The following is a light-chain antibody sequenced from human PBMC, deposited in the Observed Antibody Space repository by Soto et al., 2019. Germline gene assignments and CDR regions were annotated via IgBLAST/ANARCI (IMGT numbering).Light chain of an antibody. CDR1: QSVSSSY. CDR3: QQSGSSSGWT. V-gene: IGKV3-20*01. CDR2: GAS. Sequence: EIVLTQSPGTLSLSPGERATLSCRASQSVSSSYLAWYQQKPGQAPRLLIYGASSRATGIPDRFSGSGSGIDFTLTISRLEPEDFAVYYCQQSGSSSGWTFGQETKVEIK. J-gene: IGKJ1*01.